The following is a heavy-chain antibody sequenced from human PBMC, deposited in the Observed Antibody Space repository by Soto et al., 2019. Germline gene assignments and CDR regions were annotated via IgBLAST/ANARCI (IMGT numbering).Heavy chain of an antibody. V-gene: IGHV2-5*02. D-gene: IGHD3-3*01. J-gene: IGHJ4*02. CDR1: VFSLTTSGVG. CDR2: IYWDADK. CDR3: AHRVLRTVFGLVTTTAIYFDF. Sequence: QITLNESGPTQVKPRQTLTLTCTFSVFSLTTSGVGVGWIRQSPGKAPEWLALIYWDADKRYSPSLKSGLTITKDTSKNQVVLTMADLDPADTATYYCAHRVLRTVFGLVTTTAIYFDFWGQGTPVAVSS.